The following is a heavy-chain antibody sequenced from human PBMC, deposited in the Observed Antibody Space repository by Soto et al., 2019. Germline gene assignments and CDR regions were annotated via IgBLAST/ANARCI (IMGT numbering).Heavy chain of an antibody. CDR2: IKSKTDGGAI. Sequence: EVQLVESGGGLVKPGGSLRLSCAASGFPFSNAWMTWVRQAPGKGLEWVGRIKSKTDGGAIYYDAPVKNRFTISRDDSKNTLSLQMHRVKTEDTAVYYCTTACPHCSSSIWFDHWGQGTLVTGSA. J-gene: IGHJ5*02. CDR3: TTACPHCSSSIWFDH. CDR1: GFPFSNAW. D-gene: IGHD6-6*01. V-gene: IGHV3-15*01.